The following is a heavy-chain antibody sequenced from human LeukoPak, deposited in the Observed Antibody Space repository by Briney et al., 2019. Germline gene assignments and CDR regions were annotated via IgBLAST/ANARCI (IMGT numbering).Heavy chain of an antibody. D-gene: IGHD3-3*01. CDR2: ISNDGDNK. CDR1: GFSFSDHP. Sequence: GSLRLSCAASGFSFSDHPMHWVRQAPGKGLEWVAVISNDGDNKEYIDSVKGRFTISRDNSRNTVHLQMNSLTVEDTALYYCARDGDHDFWGGFGSDYYGLDVWGQGTTVTVSS. V-gene: IGHV3-30-3*01. CDR3: ARDGDHDFWGGFGSDYYGLDV. J-gene: IGHJ6*02.